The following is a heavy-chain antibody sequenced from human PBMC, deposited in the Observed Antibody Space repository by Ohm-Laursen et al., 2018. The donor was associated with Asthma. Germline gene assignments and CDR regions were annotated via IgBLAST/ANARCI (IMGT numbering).Heavy chain of an antibody. D-gene: IGHD7-27*01. V-gene: IGHV3-7*01. CDR2: IKQNGSEK. CDR3: ARDLGPSYPYYGMDV. J-gene: IGHJ6*02. CDR1: GFTFSTYW. Sequence: SLRLSCAASGFTFSTYWMSWVRQAPGKGLEWVANIKQNGSEKNYVDSVKGRFTISRDNAKNSLYLQMNSLRAEDTAVYYCARDLGPSYPYYGMDVWGQGTTVTVSS.